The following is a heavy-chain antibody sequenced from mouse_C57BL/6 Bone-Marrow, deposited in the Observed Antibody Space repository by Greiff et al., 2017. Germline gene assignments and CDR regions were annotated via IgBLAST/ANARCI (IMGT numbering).Heavy chain of an antibody. CDR2: INPNNGGT. V-gene: IGHV1-18*01. Sequence: EVQLQQSGPELVKPGDSVKIPCKASGYTFTDYNMDWVKQSHGKSLEWIGDINPNNGGTIYNHKFKGKATLTVDKSSSTAYMELRSLTSEDTAVYYYAGGLYYSNYRAMAYWGQGTSVTVSA. CDR1: GYTFTDYN. CDR3: AGGLYYSNYRAMAY. D-gene: IGHD2-5*01. J-gene: IGHJ4*01.